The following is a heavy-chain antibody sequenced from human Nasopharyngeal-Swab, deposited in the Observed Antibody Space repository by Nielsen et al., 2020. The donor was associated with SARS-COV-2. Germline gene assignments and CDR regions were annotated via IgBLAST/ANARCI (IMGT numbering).Heavy chain of an antibody. D-gene: IGHD3-10*01. J-gene: IGHJ5*02. V-gene: IGHV3-23*01. CDR1: GFTFSSYA. CDR3: ARIDDYYGSA. Sequence: GGSLRLSCAASGFTFSSYAMSWVRQAPGKGLEWVSAISGSGGSTYYADSVKGRFTISRDNAKNSLYLQMNSLRAEDTAVYYCARIDDYYGSAWGQGTLVTVSS. CDR2: ISGSGGST.